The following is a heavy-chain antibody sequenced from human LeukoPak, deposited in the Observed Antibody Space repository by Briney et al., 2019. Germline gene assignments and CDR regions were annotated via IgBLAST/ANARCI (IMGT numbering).Heavy chain of an antibody. CDR1: GFTFSSYW. V-gene: IGHV3-74*01. CDR3: ARESGDDYGMDV. CDR2: INSDGSST. D-gene: IGHD3-10*01. J-gene: IGHJ6*02. Sequence: GGSLRLSWEAYGFTFSSYWMHWVRQAPGKGLVWVSRINSDGSSTSYADSVKGRFTISRDNAKNTLYLQMNSLRAEDTAVYYCARESGDDYGMDVWGQGTTVTVSS.